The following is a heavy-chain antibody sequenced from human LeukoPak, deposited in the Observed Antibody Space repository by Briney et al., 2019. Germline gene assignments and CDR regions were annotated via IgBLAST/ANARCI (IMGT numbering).Heavy chain of an antibody. D-gene: IGHD3-3*01. CDR3: ARGHPIRQLEWDDI. CDR2: INHSGST. J-gene: IGHJ3*02. Sequence: SETLSLTCAVYGGSFSGYYWSWIRQPPGKGLEWIGEINHSGSTNYNPSLKSRVTISVDTSKNQFSLKLSSVTAADTAVYYCARGHPIRQLEWDDIWGQGTMVTVSS. V-gene: IGHV4-34*01. CDR1: GGSFSGYY.